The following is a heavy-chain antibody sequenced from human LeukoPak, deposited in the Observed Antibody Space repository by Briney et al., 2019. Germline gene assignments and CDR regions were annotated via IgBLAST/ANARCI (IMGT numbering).Heavy chain of an antibody. CDR3: ARVVGATSPLFDY. V-gene: IGHV3-11*01. CDR2: ISSSGSTI. D-gene: IGHD1-26*01. Sequence: GGSLILSWAAAGFTFSDYYMSWIRQAPGKGLEWVSFISSSGSTIYYADSVKGRFTISRDNAKNSLYLQMNSLRAEDTAVYYCARVVGATSPLFDYWGQGTLVTVSS. CDR1: GFTFSDYY. J-gene: IGHJ4*02.